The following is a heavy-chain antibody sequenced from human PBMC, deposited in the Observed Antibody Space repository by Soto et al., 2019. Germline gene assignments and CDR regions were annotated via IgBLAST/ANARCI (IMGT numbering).Heavy chain of an antibody. V-gene: IGHV4-34*01. CDR1: GGSFSGYY. CDR2: INHSGST. CDR3: ARALGFYYYYGMDV. D-gene: IGHD3-10*01. J-gene: IGHJ6*02. Sequence: PSETLSLTCAVYGGSFSGYYWSWIRQPPGKGLEWIGEINHSGSTNYNPSLKSRVTISVDTSKNHFSLKLSSVTAADTAVYYCARALGFYYYYGMDVWGQGTTVTVSS.